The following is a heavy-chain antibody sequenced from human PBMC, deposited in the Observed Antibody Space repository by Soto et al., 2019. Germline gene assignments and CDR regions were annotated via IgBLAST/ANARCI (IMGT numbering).Heavy chain of an antibody. Sequence: QVQLVQSGAEVKKPGSSVKVSCKASGGTFSSYAISWVRQAPGQGLEWMGGIIPIFGTANYAQKFQGRVTITADESTSTAYMALSSLRSEDTAVYYCAGRTNSGYDLAYYYYGMDVWGQGTTVTVSS. CDR2: IIPIFGTA. J-gene: IGHJ6*02. V-gene: IGHV1-69*01. CDR3: AGRTNSGYDLAYYYYGMDV. D-gene: IGHD5-12*01. CDR1: GGTFSSYA.